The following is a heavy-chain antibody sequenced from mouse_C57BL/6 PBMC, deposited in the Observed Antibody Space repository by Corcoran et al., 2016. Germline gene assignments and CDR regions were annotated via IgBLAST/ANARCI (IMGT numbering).Heavy chain of an antibody. Sequence: QIQLVQSGPELKKPGETVKISCKASWYTFTTYGMSWVKQAPGKGLKWMGWINTYSGVPTYADDFKGRFAFSLETSASTAYLQINNLKNEETATYFGARQDYGSSSSAYWGQGTLVTVSA. V-gene: IGHV9-3*01. J-gene: IGHJ3*01. D-gene: IGHD1-1*01. CDR1: WYTFTTYG. CDR3: ARQDYGSSSSAY. CDR2: INTYSGVP.